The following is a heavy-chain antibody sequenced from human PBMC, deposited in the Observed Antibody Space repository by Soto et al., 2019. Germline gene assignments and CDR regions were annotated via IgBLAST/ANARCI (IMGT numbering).Heavy chain of an antibody. CDR2: IIPIFGTA. V-gene: IGHV1-69*01. D-gene: IGHD3-22*01. CDR1: GGTFSSYA. J-gene: IGHJ4*02. CDR3: ARDRNRNYYDSSGYYYFDY. Sequence: QVQLVQSGAEVKKPGSSVKVSCKASGGTFSSYAISWVRQAPGQGLEWMGGIIPIFGTANYAQKFQGRVTSTADESTSTAYMELSSLRSEDTAVYYCARDRNRNYYDSSGYYYFDYWGQGTLVTVSS.